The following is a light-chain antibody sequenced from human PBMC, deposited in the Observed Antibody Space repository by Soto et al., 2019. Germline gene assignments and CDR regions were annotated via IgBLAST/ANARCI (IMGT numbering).Light chain of an antibody. CDR1: SSNVGGNT. CDR2: SNN. V-gene: IGLV1-44*01. CDR3: TAWDDSLNGPV. Sequence: QSVLTQPPSASGTPGQRVTISCSGSSSNVGGNTVNWYQQLPGTAPKVFIYSNNQRPSGVSVRFSGSKSGTSASLAISGLQSEDEAHYYCTAWDDSLNGPVFGGGTKLTVL. J-gene: IGLJ3*02.